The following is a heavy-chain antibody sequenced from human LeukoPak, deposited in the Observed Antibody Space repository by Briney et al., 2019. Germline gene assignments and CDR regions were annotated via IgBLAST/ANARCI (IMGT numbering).Heavy chain of an antibody. D-gene: IGHD3-9*01. V-gene: IGHV4-4*07. CDR3: ARGHYDILTGSQLDY. CDR2: IYTSGST. J-gene: IGHJ4*02. Sequence: SETLSLTCTVSGGSISSYYWSWIRQPAGKGLEWIGRIYTSGSTNYNPSLKSRVTMSVDTSKNQFSLKLSSVTAADTAVYYCARGHYDILTGSQLDYWGQGTLVTVSS. CDR1: GGSISSYY.